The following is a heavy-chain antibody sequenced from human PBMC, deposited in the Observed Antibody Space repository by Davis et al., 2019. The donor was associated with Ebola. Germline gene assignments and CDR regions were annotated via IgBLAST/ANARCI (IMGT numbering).Heavy chain of an antibody. CDR1: GYTFTSYG. D-gene: IGHD3-3*01. J-gene: IGHJ6*03. Sequence: ASVKVSCKASGYTFTSYGISWVRQAPGQGLEWMGWISAYNGNTNYAQKLQGRVTMTTDTSTSTAYMELRSLRSDDTAVYSCARDGYITIFGVAHHYYYMDVWGKGTTVTVSS. V-gene: IGHV1-18*04. CDR3: ARDGYITIFGVAHHYYYMDV. CDR2: ISAYNGNT.